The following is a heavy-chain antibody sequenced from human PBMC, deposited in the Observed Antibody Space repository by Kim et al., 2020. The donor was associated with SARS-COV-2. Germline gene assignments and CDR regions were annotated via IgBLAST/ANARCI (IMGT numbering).Heavy chain of an antibody. CDR2: GNGNK. Sequence: GNGNKLYSQKFQGRVTFTTDTSASTDYMELSFLRSEDSAVYYCLGGFYFDYWGQGTLVTVSS. J-gene: IGHJ4*01. V-gene: IGHV1-3*01. D-gene: IGHD3-16*01. CDR3: LGGFYFDY.